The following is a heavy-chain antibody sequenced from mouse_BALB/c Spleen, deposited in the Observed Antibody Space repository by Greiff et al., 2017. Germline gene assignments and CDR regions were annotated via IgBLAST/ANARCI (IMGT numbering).Heavy chain of an antibody. J-gene: IGHJ3*01. CDR2: IWGDGST. V-gene: IGHV2-6-7*01. Sequence: QVQLQQSGPGLVAPSQSLSITCTVSGFSLTGYGVNWVRQPPGKGLEWLGMIWGDGSTDYNSALKSRLSISNDNSKSQVFLKMNSLQTDDTARYYCASLTETFAYWGQGTLVTVSA. CDR1: GFSLTGYG. CDR3: ASLTETFAY. D-gene: IGHD4-1*01.